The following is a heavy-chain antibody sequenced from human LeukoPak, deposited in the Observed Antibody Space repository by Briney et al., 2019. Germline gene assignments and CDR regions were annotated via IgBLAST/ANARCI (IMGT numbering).Heavy chain of an antibody. CDR1: GFTFSDYH. CDR2: ISGSSIYT. V-gene: IGHV3-11*05. Sequence: KAGGSLRLSCAASGFTFSDYHMTWIRQAPGKGLEWVSYISGSSIYTRYADSVKGRFTISRDNAKKSMYLQMNSLRAEDTALYYCVRDISGHYFDYWGQGTLVTVSS. J-gene: IGHJ4*02. D-gene: IGHD2-15*01. CDR3: VRDISGHYFDY.